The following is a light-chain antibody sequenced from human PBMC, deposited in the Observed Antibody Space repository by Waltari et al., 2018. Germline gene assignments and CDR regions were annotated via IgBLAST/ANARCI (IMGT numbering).Light chain of an antibody. CDR3: CSYAGTSTVI. CDR1: SSDVGAYNF. J-gene: IGLJ2*01. V-gene: IGLV2-23*02. Sequence: QSALTQPASVSGSPGQSITISCTGTSSDVGAYNFVSWYQQHPGKAPKFMIYDVSKRPSGVSNRFSGSKSGNTASLTISGLQAEDEADYYCCSYAGTSTVIFGGGTKL. CDR2: DVS.